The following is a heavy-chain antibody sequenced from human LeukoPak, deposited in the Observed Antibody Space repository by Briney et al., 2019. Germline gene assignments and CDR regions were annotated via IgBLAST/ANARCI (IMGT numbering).Heavy chain of an antibody. CDR1: GFTFSSYT. CDR3: AKDRLVLRYFDWYNS. V-gene: IGHV3-48*01. Sequence: GGSLRLSCAASGFTFSSYTMNWVRQPPGKGLEWVSNIGTSSTTIYYADSVKGRFTISRDNAKNSLYLQMNSLRAEDTAVYYCAKDRLVLRYFDWYNSWGQGTLVTVSS. CDR2: IGTSSTTI. D-gene: IGHD3-9*01. J-gene: IGHJ4*02.